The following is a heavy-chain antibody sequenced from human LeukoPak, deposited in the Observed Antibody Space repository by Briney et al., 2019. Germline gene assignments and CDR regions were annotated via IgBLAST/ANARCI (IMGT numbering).Heavy chain of an antibody. CDR1: GFTFSKHG. CDR3: ARDLAWGAFDY. Sequence: GGSLRLSCGASGFTFSKHGMNWVRQAPGKGLEWLSGVSPPGGGTYYADSVKGRFTISRDDSKNTLSLQMNSLRVEDTAVYYCARDLAWGAFDYWGQGTLVTVSS. V-gene: IGHV3-23*01. J-gene: IGHJ4*02. CDR2: VSPPGGGT. D-gene: IGHD7-27*01.